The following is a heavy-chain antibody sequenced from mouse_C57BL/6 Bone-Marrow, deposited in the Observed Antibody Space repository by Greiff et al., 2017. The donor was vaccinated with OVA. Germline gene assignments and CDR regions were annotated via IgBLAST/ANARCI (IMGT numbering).Heavy chain of an antibody. CDR1: GYTFTSYW. Sequence: VQLQQSGAELVKPGASVKMSCKASGYTFTSYWITWVKQRPGQGLEWIGDIYPGSGSTNYNEKFKSKATLTVDTSSSTAYMQLSSLTSEDSAVYYCARLGKIYYYGSSLYYYAMDYWGQGTSVTVSS. CDR2: IYPGSGST. V-gene: IGHV1-55*01. J-gene: IGHJ4*01. D-gene: IGHD1-1*01. CDR3: ARLGKIYYYGSSLYYYAMDY.